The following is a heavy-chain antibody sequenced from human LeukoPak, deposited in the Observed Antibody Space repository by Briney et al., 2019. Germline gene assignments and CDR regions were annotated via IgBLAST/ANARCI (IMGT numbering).Heavy chain of an antibody. CDR2: IYPGDSDT. J-gene: IGHJ4*02. V-gene: IGHV5-51*01. D-gene: IGHD2-15*01. CDR1: GYSFTSYW. Sequence: GESLKISCKGSGYSFTSYWIGWVRQMPGKGLEWMGIIYPGDSDTRYSPSFQGQVTISADKSISTAYLQWSSLKASDTAMYYCARPSFEVCSGGSCDFPFDYWGQGTLVTVSS. CDR3: ARPSFEVCSGGSCDFPFDY.